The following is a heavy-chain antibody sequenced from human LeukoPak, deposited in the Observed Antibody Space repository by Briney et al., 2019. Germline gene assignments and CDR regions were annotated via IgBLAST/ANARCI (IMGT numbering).Heavy chain of an antibody. CDR2: IYYSRST. V-gene: IGHV4-59*12. CDR3: ARAPTRNWIDP. CDR1: GGSISSFY. Sequence: SETLSLTCTVSGGSISSFYWSWIRQPPGKGLEWMGNIYYSRSTYNNPSLNSRGTISVDTSKNQFSLNLSSVSAPDTAVSCFARAPTRNWIDPCGEGTLGTVSS. J-gene: IGHJ5*02.